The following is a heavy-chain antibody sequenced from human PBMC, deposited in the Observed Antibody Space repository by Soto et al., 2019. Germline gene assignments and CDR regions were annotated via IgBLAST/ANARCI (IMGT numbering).Heavy chain of an antibody. CDR3: ARDLGYSGYDYDYGDHNYYYYYGMDV. CDR2: IYTSGST. CDR1: GGSISSYY. J-gene: IGHJ6*02. D-gene: IGHD5-12*01. Sequence: QVQLQESGPGLVKPSETLSLTCTVSGGSISSYYWSWIRQPAGKGLEWIGRIYTSGSTNYNPSLKSRVTMSVDTSKNQFSLKLSSVTAADTAVYYCARDLGYSGYDYDYGDHNYYYYYGMDVWGQGTTVTVSS. V-gene: IGHV4-4*07.